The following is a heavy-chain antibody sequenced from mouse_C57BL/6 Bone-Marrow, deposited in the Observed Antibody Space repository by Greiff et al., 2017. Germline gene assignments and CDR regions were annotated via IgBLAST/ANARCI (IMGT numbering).Heavy chain of an antibody. Sequence: QVQLQQPGAELVKPGASVKMSCKASGYTFTSYWMTWVKQRPGQGLEWIGNIYPGSGSTNYTEKFKSKATLTVDTSSSTAYMQLSSLTSEDSAVYYCARSDGYWCGSRGYWGQGTSVTVSS. J-gene: IGHJ4*01. CDR3: ARSDGYWCGSRGY. CDR1: GYTFTSYW. D-gene: IGHD1-1*01. CDR2: IYPGSGST. V-gene: IGHV1-55*01.